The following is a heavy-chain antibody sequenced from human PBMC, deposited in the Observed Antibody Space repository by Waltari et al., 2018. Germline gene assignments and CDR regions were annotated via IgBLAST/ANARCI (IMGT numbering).Heavy chain of an antibody. CDR1: GYTFTGYY. V-gene: IGHV1-2*02. Sequence: QVQLVQSGAEVKKPGASVKVSCKASGYTFTGYYMHWVRQAPGQGLEWMGWINPNSGGTNYAQKFQGRVTMTRDTSISTAYMELSRLRSDDTAVYYCARSVVRYDSLSPGIYGMDVWGQGTTVTVSS. D-gene: IGHD3-22*01. CDR2: INPNSGGT. CDR3: ARSVVRYDSLSPGIYGMDV. J-gene: IGHJ6*02.